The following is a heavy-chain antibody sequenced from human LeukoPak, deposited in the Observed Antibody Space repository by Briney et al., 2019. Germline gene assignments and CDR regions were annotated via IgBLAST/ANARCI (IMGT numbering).Heavy chain of an antibody. CDR3: ARGVTRGYIYAD. Sequence: GSLRLSCAASGFTFSSYSMNWVRQPPGKGLEWIGEINHSGSTNYNPSLKSRVTISVDTSKNQFSLKLSSVTAADTAVYYCARGVTRGYIYADWGQGTLVTVSS. CDR1: GFTFSSYS. CDR2: INHSGST. D-gene: IGHD5-18*01. V-gene: IGHV4-34*01. J-gene: IGHJ4*02.